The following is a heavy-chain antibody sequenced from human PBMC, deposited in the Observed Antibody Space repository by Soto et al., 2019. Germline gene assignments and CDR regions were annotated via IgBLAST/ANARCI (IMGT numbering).Heavy chain of an antibody. CDR2: IDWDDDK. J-gene: IGHJ6*02. D-gene: IGHD4-4*01. Sequence: TLVNPTQTLTLTCTFSGFSLSTSGMCVSWIRQPPGKALEWLALIDWDDDKYYSTSLKTRLTISKDTSKNQVVLTMTNMDPVDTATYYYARIRTTVTNHHYYYYGMDVWGQGTTVTVSS. CDR1: GFSLSTSGMC. CDR3: ARIRTTVTNHHYYYYGMDV. V-gene: IGHV2-70*01.